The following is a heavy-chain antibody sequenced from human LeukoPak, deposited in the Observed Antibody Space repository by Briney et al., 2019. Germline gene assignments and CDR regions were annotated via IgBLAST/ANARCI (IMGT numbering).Heavy chain of an antibody. D-gene: IGHD3-10*01. Sequence: ASVKVSCKASGYTFTSYGISWVRQAPGQGLEWMGWISAYNGNTNYAQELQGRVTMTTDTSTSTAYMELRSLRSDDTAVYYCALLQRITMVSYWGQGTLVTVSS. CDR3: ALLQRITMVSY. V-gene: IGHV1-18*01. CDR2: ISAYNGNT. CDR1: GYTFTSYG. J-gene: IGHJ4*02.